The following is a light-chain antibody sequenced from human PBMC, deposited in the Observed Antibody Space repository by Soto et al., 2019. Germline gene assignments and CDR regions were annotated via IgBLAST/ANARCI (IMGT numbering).Light chain of an antibody. CDR1: QDISNY. Sequence: IQITQSPSSPSAALGDRVTITCQASQDISNYLNWYQQKPGKAPKVLIFDAANLVRGVPSRFSGSGSGTDFTFTISSLEAEDIATYYCQQYANLPITFGQGTRLEIK. J-gene: IGKJ5*01. V-gene: IGKV1-33*01. CDR3: QQYANLPIT. CDR2: DAA.